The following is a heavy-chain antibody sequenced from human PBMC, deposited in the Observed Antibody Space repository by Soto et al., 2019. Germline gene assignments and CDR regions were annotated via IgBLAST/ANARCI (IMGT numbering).Heavy chain of an antibody. D-gene: IGHD3-3*01. CDR1: GGTFSSYA. CDR3: ARGGDAIFGVVQPYFDS. Sequence: QVQLVQSGAEVKKPGSSGKVSCKASGGTFSSYAISWVRQAPGQGLEWMGGIIPIFGTANYAQKCQGRVTITADESTSTAYMELSSLRSEDTAVYYWARGGDAIFGVVQPYFDSWGQGTLVTVSS. V-gene: IGHV1-69*01. J-gene: IGHJ4*02. CDR2: IIPIFGTA.